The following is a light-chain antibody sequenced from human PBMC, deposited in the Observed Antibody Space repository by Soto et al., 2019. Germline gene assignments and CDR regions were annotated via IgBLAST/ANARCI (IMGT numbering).Light chain of an antibody. CDR2: WIS. CDR1: QSVFYSTTNKHY. V-gene: IGKV4-1*01. Sequence: DIVMTQSPDSLAVSLGERATINCKASQSVFYSTTNKHYLSWYQQKPGQSPRLLISWISIRESGVPDRFSGSGSGTEFTLTINNLQADDVAVYYCQPHYNVPFTFGPGTKVEIK. J-gene: IGKJ3*01. CDR3: QPHYNVPFT.